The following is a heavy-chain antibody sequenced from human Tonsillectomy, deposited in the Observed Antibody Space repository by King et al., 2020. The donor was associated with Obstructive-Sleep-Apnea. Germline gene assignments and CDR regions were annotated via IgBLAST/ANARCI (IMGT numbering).Heavy chain of an antibody. D-gene: IGHD4-17*01. Sequence: QLQESGPGLVKPSETLSLTCTVSGGSIRSMSYYWGWIRQPPGKGLEWIGRIYYSWSTYYNPSLKSRVTISVDTSKNQFSLKLSSVTAADTAVYYCASHDYGDYRFDYWGQGTLVTVSS. CDR3: ASHDYGDYRFDY. J-gene: IGHJ4*02. CDR1: GGSIRSMSYY. V-gene: IGHV4-39*01. CDR2: IYYSWST.